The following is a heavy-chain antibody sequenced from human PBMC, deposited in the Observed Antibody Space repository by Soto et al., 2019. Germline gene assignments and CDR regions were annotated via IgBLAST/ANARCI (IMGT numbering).Heavy chain of an antibody. CDR1: GGSISSYY. J-gene: IGHJ6*02. V-gene: IGHV4-59*01. Sequence: QVQLQESGPGLVKPSETLSLTCTVSGGSISSYYWSWIRQPPGKGLEWIGYIYYSGSTNYNPSLKRRVTISVDTSKNQFSLKLSSVTAADTAVYYCARDMGGYSYGYYYYYGMDVWGQGTTVTVSS. CDR3: ARDMGGYSYGYYYYYGMDV. D-gene: IGHD5-18*01. CDR2: IYYSGST.